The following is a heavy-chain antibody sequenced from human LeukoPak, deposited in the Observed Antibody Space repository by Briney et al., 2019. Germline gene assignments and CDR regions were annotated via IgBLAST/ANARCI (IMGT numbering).Heavy chain of an antibody. D-gene: IGHD3-22*01. Sequence: GASVKVSCKASGYTFTSYDINWVRQATGQGLEWMGWMNPNSGNTGYAQKFQGRVTMTRNTSISTAYMELSSLRSEDTAVYYCARDSFRVTVNYYDSSGYYPPTVYWGQGTLVTVSS. J-gene: IGHJ4*02. CDR2: MNPNSGNT. CDR3: ARDSFRVTVNYYDSSGYYPPTVY. CDR1: GYTFTSYD. V-gene: IGHV1-8*01.